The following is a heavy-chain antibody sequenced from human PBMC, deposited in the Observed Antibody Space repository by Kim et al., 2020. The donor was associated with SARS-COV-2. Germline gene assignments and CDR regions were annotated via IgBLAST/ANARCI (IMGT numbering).Heavy chain of an antibody. D-gene: IGHD3-3*01. CDR1: GFTFSSYG. CDR2: ISYDGSNK. CDR3: ATAMSAY. Sequence: GGSLRLSCAASGFTFSSYGMHWVRQAPGKGLEWVAVISYDGSNKYYADSVKGRFTISRDNSKNTLYLQMNSLRAEDTAVYYCATAMSAYGGQGTLVTLSS. V-gene: IGHV3-30*03. J-gene: IGHJ4*02.